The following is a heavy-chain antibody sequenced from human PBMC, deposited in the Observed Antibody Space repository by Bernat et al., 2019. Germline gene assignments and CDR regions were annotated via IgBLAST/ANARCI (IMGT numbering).Heavy chain of an antibody. V-gene: IGHV3-30-3*01. CDR1: GFTVSSYA. CDR2: ISYDGSNK. D-gene: IGHD5-12*01. J-gene: IGHJ3*02. CDR3: ARDAAGGYSDDAFDI. Sequence: VQLVESGGGLVQPGGSLRLSCAASGFTVSSYAMHWVRQAPGKGLEWVAVISYDGSNKYYADSVKGRFTISRDNSKNTLYLQMNSLRAEDTAVYYCARDAAGGYSDDAFDIWGQGTMVTVSS.